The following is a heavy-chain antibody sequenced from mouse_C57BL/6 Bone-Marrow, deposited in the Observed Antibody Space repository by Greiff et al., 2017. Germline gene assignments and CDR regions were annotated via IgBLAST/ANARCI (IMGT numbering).Heavy chain of an antibody. J-gene: IGHJ2*01. CDR2: IYPRSGNT. V-gene: IGHV1-81*01. D-gene: IGHD1-1*01. CDR3: SFITTVVAPY. Sequence: VHLVESGAELARPGASVKLSCKASGYTFTSYGISWVKQRTGQGLEWIGEIYPRSGNTYYNEKFKGKATLTADKSSSTAYMELRSLTSEDSAVYFCSFITTVVAPYWGQGTTLTVSS. CDR1: GYTFTSYG.